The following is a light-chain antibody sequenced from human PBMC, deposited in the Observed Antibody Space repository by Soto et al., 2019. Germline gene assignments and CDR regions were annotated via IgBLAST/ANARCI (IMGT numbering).Light chain of an antibody. CDR1: HDIRSD. CDR3: LQHNSYPFT. CDR2: AAS. Sequence: DIQMTQSPSSLSASVGDRVTITCRTSHDIRSDLGWFQQKPGKASKRLIYAASTLQSGVPSRFSGSRSGTEFTLTISSLQPEDFATYYCLQHNSYPFTFGPGTKVDIK. V-gene: IGKV1-17*01. J-gene: IGKJ3*01.